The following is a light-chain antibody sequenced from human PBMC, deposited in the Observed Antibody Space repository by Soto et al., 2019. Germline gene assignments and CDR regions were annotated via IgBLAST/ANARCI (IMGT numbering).Light chain of an antibody. CDR2: EVS. CDR1: SSDVGGYNY. CDR3: NSYAGSDTFG. J-gene: IGLJ1*01. V-gene: IGLV2-8*01. Sequence: QSFLPQPPSASESPGQSVTISCTGTSSDVGGYNYVSWYQQHPGKAPKLMIYEVSKRPSGVPDRFSGSKSGNTASLTVTGLQAEDEADYSCNSYAGSDTFGLGAGTKVT.